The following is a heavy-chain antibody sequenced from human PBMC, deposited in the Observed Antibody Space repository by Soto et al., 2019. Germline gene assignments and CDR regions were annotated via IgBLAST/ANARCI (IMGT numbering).Heavy chain of an antibody. CDR1: GGSISSYY. V-gene: IGHV4-59*08. Sequence: QVQLQESGPGLVKPSETLSLSCTVSGGSISSYYWSWLRQSPGKRMEWIGYVHHSWGSNYNPSLQSRVAISLDPSKSQFSRKVTSVTATDTAVYYCARQGFGPLHGLVDVWGQGTTVTVSS. CDR2: VHHSWGS. CDR3: ARQGFGPLHGLVDV. D-gene: IGHD3-10*01. J-gene: IGHJ6*02.